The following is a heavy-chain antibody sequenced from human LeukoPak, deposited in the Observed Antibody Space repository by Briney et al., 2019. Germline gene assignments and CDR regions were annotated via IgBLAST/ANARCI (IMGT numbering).Heavy chain of an antibody. CDR2: ISYDGSNK. J-gene: IGHJ6*02. V-gene: IGHV3-30*18. CDR1: GFTFSSYG. CDR3: AKELYNYGDYGAEGLDV. D-gene: IGHD4-17*01. Sequence: GGSLRLSCAAPGFTFSSYGMHWVRQAPGKGLEWVAVISYDGSNKYYADSVKGRFTISRDNSKNTLYLQMNSLRAEDTAVYYCAKELYNYGDYGAEGLDVGGQGTTVTVS.